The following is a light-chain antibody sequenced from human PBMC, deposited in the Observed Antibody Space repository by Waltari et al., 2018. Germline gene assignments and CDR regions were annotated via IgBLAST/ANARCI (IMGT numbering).Light chain of an antibody. Sequence: EIVLTQSPGPLSLSPGERATLSCRASQSGRGSLAWYQQKAGQAPRLLIYGASSRATGIPDRFSGSGSGTDFSLTISRLEPEDFAVYYCQHYVRLPATFGQGTKVEI. J-gene: IGKJ1*01. CDR3: QHYVRLPAT. CDR2: GAS. CDR1: QSGRGS. V-gene: IGKV3-20*01.